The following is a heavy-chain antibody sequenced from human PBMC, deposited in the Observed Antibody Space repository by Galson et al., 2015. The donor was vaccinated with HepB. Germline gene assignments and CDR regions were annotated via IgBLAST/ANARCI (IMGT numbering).Heavy chain of an antibody. V-gene: IGHV1-69*04. CDR1: GYTFTSYA. J-gene: IGHJ4*02. D-gene: IGHD3-22*01. Sequence: SVKVSCKASGYTFTSYAISWVRQAPGQGLEWMGRIIPILGIANYAQKLQGRVTITADKSTSTAYMELSSLRSEDTAVYYCARASDSSGYYFSYWRQGTLVTVSS. CDR3: ARASDSSGYYFSY. CDR2: IIPILGIA.